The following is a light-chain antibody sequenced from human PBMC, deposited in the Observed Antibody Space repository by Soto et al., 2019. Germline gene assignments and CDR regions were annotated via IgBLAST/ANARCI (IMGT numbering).Light chain of an antibody. CDR3: AAWDDILNGYV. CDR1: NIGSKS. Sequence: SYELTQPPSVSVAPGQTARITCGGNNIGSKSVHWYQQRPGQAPVLVVHDDSDRPSGIPERFSGSTSGTSASLVIRGLQSEDEADYYCAAWDDILNGYVFGDGTKLTVL. J-gene: IGLJ2*01. V-gene: IGLV3-21*02. CDR2: DDS.